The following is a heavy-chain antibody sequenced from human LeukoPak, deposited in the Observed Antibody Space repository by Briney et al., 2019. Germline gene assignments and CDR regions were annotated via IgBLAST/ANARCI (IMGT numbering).Heavy chain of an antibody. D-gene: IGHD3-22*01. J-gene: IGHJ4*02. CDR1: GFTFSSYW. CDR3: ARDTTHNHYYDSSGYYY. CDR2: IKQDGSEK. Sequence: PGGSLRLSCAASGFTFSSYWMSWVRQAPGEGLEWVANIKQDGSEKYYVDSVKGRFTISRDNAKNSLYLQMNSLRAEDTAVYYCARDTTHNHYYDSSGYYYWGQGTLVTVSS. V-gene: IGHV3-7*01.